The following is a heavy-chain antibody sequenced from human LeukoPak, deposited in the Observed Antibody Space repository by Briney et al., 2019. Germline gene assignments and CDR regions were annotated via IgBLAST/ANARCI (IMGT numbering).Heavy chain of an antibody. J-gene: IGHJ4*02. CDR2: INPNSGGT. Sequence: ASVKVSCKASGYTFTGYYMHWVRQAPGQGPEWMGWINPNSGGTNYAQKFQGRVTMTRDTSISTAYMELSRLRSDDTAVYYCARGPVLVGARKLDYWGQGTLVTVSS. CDR1: GYTFTGYY. V-gene: IGHV1-2*02. D-gene: IGHD1-26*01. CDR3: ARGPVLVGARKLDY.